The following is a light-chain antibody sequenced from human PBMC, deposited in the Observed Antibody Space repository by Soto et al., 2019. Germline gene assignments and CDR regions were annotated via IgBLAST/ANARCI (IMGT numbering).Light chain of an antibody. Sequence: AIRMTQSPSSFSASTGDTVTITCRASQGISTYLVWYQQKPGKAPKLLTYDASTLQSGVPSRFSGSGSGTDFALTISRLQSEDFATYYCQQYSSYPVTFGQGTRLEI. CDR3: QQYSSYPVT. CDR2: DAS. V-gene: IGKV1-8*01. CDR1: QGISTY. J-gene: IGKJ5*01.